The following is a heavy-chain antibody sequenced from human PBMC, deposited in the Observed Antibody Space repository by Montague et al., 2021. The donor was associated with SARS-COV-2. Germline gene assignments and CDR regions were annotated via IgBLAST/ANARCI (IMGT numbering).Heavy chain of an antibody. CDR1: GYSISSGYY. V-gene: IGHV4-38-2*02. Sequence: SETLSLTCTVSGYSISSGYYWGWIRQPPGKGLEWIGSIYHSGSTYYNPSLKSRVTISVDTPKNQFSLKLSSVTAADTAVYYCARSQDCSTTSCHFDYWGQGTRGTGSA. J-gene: IGHJ4*02. CDR3: ARSQDCSTTSCHFDY. D-gene: IGHD2-2*01. CDR2: IYHSGST.